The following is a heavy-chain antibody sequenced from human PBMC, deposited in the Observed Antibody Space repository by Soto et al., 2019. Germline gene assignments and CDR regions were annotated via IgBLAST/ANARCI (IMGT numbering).Heavy chain of an antibody. Sequence: SQTLSLTCAVTGDSVSSNSAGWSWVRQSPSRGLEWLGRTYYRSKWYYEYAVSVRGRITINPDTSKNQYSLQLNSVTPEDTAVYFCARGEQYSGRIFDYWGQGTLVTVSS. CDR1: GDSVSSNSAG. CDR3: ARGEQYSGRIFDY. CDR2: TYYRSKWYY. D-gene: IGHD1-26*01. V-gene: IGHV6-1*01. J-gene: IGHJ4*01.